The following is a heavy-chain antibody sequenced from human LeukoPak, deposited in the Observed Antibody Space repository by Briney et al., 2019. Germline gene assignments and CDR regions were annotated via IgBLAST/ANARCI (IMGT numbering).Heavy chain of an antibody. CDR2: INHSGST. J-gene: IGHJ4*02. D-gene: IGHD6-13*01. V-gene: IGHV4-34*01. CDR1: GGSFSGYY. CDR3: ARALSSRYRIFDY. Sequence: SETLSLTCAVYGGSFSGYYWSWIRQPPGKGLEWIGEINHSGSTNYNPSLKSRVTISVDTSKNQFSLKLSSVTAADTAVYYCARALSSRYRIFDYWGQGTLVTVSS.